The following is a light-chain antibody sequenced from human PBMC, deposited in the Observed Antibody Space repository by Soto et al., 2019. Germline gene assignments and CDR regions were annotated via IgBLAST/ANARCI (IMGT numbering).Light chain of an antibody. CDR1: QSISSY. CDR3: QQSYSTPHT. Sequence: DIQMTQSPSSMSASVGDRVTITCRARQSISSYLNWYQQKPGKAPKLLIYAASSLKSGVPSRFSGSASGTDFTLTISSLQPEDFATYYCQQSYSTPHTFGQGTRLDIK. CDR2: AAS. V-gene: IGKV1-39*01. J-gene: IGKJ5*01.